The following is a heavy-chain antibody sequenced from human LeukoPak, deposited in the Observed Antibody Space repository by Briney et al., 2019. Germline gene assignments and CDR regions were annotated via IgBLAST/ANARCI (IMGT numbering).Heavy chain of an antibody. CDR2: INPNSGGT. D-gene: IGHD2-2*01. J-gene: IGHJ6*03. Sequence: GASVKVSXKASGYTFTGYYTHWVRQAPGQGLEWMGWINPNSGGTNYAQKFQGRVTMTRDTSISTAYMELSRLRSDDTAVYYCARGPIVVVPAAMFDYYYYYYYMDVWGKGTTVTVSS. CDR3: ARGPIVVVPAAMFDYYYYYYYMDV. V-gene: IGHV1-2*02. CDR1: GYTFTGYY.